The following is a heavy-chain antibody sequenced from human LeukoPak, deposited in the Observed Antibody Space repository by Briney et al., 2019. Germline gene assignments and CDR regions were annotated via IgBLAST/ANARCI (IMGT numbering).Heavy chain of an antibody. Sequence: GGSLRLSCAASGFTFSTFALIWVRQPPGKGLEWVSSIFPSGGEIHYADSVRGRFTISRDNSKSTLSLQMNSLRAEDTAIYYCATYRQVLLPFESWGQGTLVTVSS. CDR1: GFTFSTFA. CDR2: IFPSGGEI. D-gene: IGHD2-8*02. CDR3: ATYRQVLLPFES. V-gene: IGHV3-23*01. J-gene: IGHJ4*02.